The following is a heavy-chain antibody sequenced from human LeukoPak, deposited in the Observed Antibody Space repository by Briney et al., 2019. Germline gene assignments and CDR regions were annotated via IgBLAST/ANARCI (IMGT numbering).Heavy chain of an antibody. Sequence: SGGSLRLSCAASGFTVSSNYMSWVRQAPGKGLEWVSVIYSGGSTYYADSVKGRFTISRHNSKNTLYLQMNSLRAEDTAVDYCSRQLGYCSGGSCYRWFDPWGQGTLVTVSS. J-gene: IGHJ5*02. D-gene: IGHD2-15*01. CDR3: SRQLGYCSGGSCYRWFDP. CDR2: IYSGGST. V-gene: IGHV3-53*04. CDR1: GFTVSSNY.